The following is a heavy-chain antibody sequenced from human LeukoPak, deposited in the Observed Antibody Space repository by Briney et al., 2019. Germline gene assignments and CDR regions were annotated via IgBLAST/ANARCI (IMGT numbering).Heavy chain of an antibody. J-gene: IGHJ4*02. V-gene: IGHV3-23*01. D-gene: IGHD3-16*01. CDR3: ANHPGGSFDY. CDR1: GFTFSNAW. CDR2: ISGTDDNT. Sequence: PGGSLRLSCAASGFTFSNAWMNWVRQAPGKGLEWVSGISGTDDNTYYADSVKGRFTIFRDNSKDILYLYMSSLRAEDTAVYYCANHPGGSFDYWGQGTLVAVSS.